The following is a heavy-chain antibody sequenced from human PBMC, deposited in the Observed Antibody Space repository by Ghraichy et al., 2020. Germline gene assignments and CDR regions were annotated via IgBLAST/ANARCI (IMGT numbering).Heavy chain of an antibody. CDR2: IYWDDDK. CDR1: GFSLTTSGEC. D-gene: IGHD3-9*01. CDR3: VQIVLTGYLRDAFNI. J-gene: IGHJ3*02. Sequence: SGPTLVKPTQTLTLTCTFSGFSLTTSGECVGWIRQPPGKALEWLALIYWDDDKRYSPSLKSRLTITKDTSKNQVVLTMTNMDPVDTATYYCVQIVLTGYLRDAFNIWGQGTLVTVSS. V-gene: IGHV2-5*02.